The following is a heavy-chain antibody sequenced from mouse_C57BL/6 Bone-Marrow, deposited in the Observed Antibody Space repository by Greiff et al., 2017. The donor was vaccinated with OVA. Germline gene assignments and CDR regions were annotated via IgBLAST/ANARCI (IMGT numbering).Heavy chain of an antibody. J-gene: IGHJ2*01. CDR3: TRVNYETPLFDY. CDR1: GFTFSSYA. D-gene: IGHD2-1*01. Sequence: EVKLMESGEGLVKPGGSLKLSCAASGFTFSSYAMSWVRQTPEKRLEWVAYISSGGDYIYYADTVKGRFTISRDHARNTLYLQMSSLKSEDTAMYYYTRVNYETPLFDYWGQGTTLTVSS. V-gene: IGHV5-9-1*02. CDR2: ISSGGDYI.